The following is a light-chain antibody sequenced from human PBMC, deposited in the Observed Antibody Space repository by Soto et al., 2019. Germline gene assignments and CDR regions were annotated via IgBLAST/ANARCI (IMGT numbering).Light chain of an antibody. CDR1: HDISTF. V-gene: IGKV1-9*01. CDR2: EAS. Sequence: DMQLTQSPSLLSASIGDRVTITCRASHDISTFLAWYQQKPGKAPKLLIYEASTLQSGVPSRFSGSGSGTEFTLTISGMLPEHFADYHCQQLYTLPFTFGQGTRMEIK. J-gene: IGKJ5*01. CDR3: QQLYTLPFT.